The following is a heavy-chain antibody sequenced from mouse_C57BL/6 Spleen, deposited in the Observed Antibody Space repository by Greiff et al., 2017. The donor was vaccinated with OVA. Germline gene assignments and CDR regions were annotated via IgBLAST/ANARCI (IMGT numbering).Heavy chain of an antibody. V-gene: IGHV1-69*01. CDR3: ARRGNYEGWFAY. J-gene: IGHJ3*01. CDR1: GYTFTSYW. D-gene: IGHD2-1*01. CDR2: IDPSDSYT. Sequence: VQLQQPGAELVMPGASVKLSCKASGYTFTSYWMHWVKQRPGQGLEWIGEIDPSDSYTNYNQKFKGKSTLTVDKSSSTAYMQLSSLTSEDSAVYYCARRGNYEGWFAYWGQGTLVTVSA.